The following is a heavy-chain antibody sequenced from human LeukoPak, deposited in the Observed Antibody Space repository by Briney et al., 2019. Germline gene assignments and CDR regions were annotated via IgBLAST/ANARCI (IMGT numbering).Heavy chain of an antibody. CDR2: IYYSGSS. CDR1: GGSISSYY. Sequence: PSETLSLTCTVSGGSISSYYWSWIRQPPGKGLEWIGYIYYSGSSNYNPSLKSRVTISVDTSKNQFSLKLSSVTAADTAVYYCARLGGGYSGYEIDYWGQGTLVTVSS. CDR3: ARLGGGYSGYEIDY. D-gene: IGHD5-12*01. J-gene: IGHJ4*02. V-gene: IGHV4-59*08.